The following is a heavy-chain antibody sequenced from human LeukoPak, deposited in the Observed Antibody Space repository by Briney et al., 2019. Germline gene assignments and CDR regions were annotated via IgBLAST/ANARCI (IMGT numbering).Heavy chain of an antibody. D-gene: IGHD3-3*01. CDR1: GSSIRDNYY. V-gene: IGHV4-38-2*02. CDR2: VFYSGST. J-gene: IGHJ5*02. Sequence: SETLSLTCTIIGSSIRDNYYWGWIRRPPAKGLEWIGSVFYSGSTYYNPSLNSRVTLSVDTSNNIFSLKLRSVTAADTAVYYCARHNYYHFWSTLNWFDPWGQGALVTVSS. CDR3: ARHNYYHFWSTLNWFDP.